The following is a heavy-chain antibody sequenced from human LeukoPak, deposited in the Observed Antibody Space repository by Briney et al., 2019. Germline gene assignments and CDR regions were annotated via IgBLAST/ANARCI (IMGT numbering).Heavy chain of an antibody. D-gene: IGHD1-26*01. CDR3: VKDLSGSFSFDQ. J-gene: IGHJ4*02. CDR1: GFTFSSYS. Sequence: GGSLRLSCAASGFTFSSYSMNWVRQAPGKGLEWVSYISSGSSSIYYADSVKGRFTISRDNAKNSLYLQLNSLRDEDTAVYYCVKDLSGSFSFDQWGQGTLVTVSS. V-gene: IGHV3-48*02. CDR2: ISSGSSSI.